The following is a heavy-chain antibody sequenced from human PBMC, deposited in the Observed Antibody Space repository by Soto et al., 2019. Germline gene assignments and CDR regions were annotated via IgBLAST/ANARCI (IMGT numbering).Heavy chain of an antibody. CDR2: ISYDGSNK. D-gene: IGHD4-4*01. CDR3: ARETYRGFYFDY. V-gene: IGHV3-30*03. CDR1: GFTFSSYG. Sequence: PGGSLRLSCAASGFTFSSYGMHWVRQAPGKGLEWVAVISYDGSNKYYADSVKGRFTISRDNSKNTLYLQMNSLRAEDTALYYCARETYRGFYFDYWGQGTLVTVSS. J-gene: IGHJ4*02.